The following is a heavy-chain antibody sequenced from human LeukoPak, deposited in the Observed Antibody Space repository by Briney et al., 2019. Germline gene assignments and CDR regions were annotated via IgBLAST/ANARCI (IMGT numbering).Heavy chain of an antibody. CDR2: VYHDGTT. CDR3: ARGSTRADDY. CDR1: GASISRHY. V-gene: IGHV4-59*11. J-gene: IGHJ4*02. Sequence: SETLSLTCTVSGASISRHYWSWIRQPPGKGLEWIGYVYHDGTTNYNPSLTSRVAISIDTSRSQLSLKLSSMTAADTAVYYCARGSTRADDYWGQGILVTVSS. D-gene: IGHD2/OR15-2a*01.